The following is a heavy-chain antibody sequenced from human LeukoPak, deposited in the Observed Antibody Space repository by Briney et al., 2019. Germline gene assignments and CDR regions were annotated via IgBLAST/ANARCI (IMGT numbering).Heavy chain of an antibody. CDR1: GFTFSRYN. J-gene: IGHJ5*02. V-gene: IGHV3-21*01. CDR3: ARTYYYDSSGYREDWFDP. Sequence: GGSLRVSCAASGFTFSRYNMNWVRQAPGKGLEWVSSISSGSSYIYYADSVKGRFTISRDNAKKSLYLQMNSLRAEDTAVYYCARTYYYDSSGYREDWFDPWGQGTLVTVSS. D-gene: IGHD3-22*01. CDR2: ISSGSSYI.